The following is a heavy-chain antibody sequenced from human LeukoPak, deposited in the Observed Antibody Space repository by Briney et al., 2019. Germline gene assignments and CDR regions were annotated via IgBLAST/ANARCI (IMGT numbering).Heavy chain of an antibody. CDR3: TRQWLRVMDV. CDR2: ISSTGHYI. D-gene: IGHD6-19*01. CDR1: GFTFTAYS. J-gene: IGHJ6*04. V-gene: IGHV3-21*01. Sequence: GGSLRLSCASSGFTFTAYSMNWVRQAPGRGLEWISFISSTGHYIYYADSLKGRFIISRDNANSSLYLQISTLKAEDTAVYYCTRQWLRVMDVWGKGTTVTVSS.